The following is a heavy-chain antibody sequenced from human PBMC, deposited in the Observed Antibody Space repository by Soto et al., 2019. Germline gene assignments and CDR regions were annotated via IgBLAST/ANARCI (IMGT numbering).Heavy chain of an antibody. J-gene: IGHJ6*01. CDR1: GYSFTSYW. CDR3: AGGGFRGVRTRFREYYGMGV. CDR2: IYPGDSDT. D-gene: IGHD3-10*01. Sequence: GESLKISCKGSGYSFTSYWIGWVRQMPGKGLEWMGIIYPGDSDTRCSPSFQGQVTISADKSISTAYLQWSSLKASDTAMYYFAGGGFRGVRTRFREYYGMGVWGHGTKGT. V-gene: IGHV5-51*01.